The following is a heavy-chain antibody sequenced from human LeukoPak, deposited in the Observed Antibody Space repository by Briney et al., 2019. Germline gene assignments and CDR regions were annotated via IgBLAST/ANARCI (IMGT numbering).Heavy chain of an antibody. CDR3: ARDRGSGWFVY. V-gene: IGHV1-18*01. CDR2: ISTYNGNT. D-gene: IGHD6-19*01. J-gene: IGHJ4*02. CDR1: GYTFTTYG. Sequence: ASVKVSCKASGYTFTTYGINWVRQAPGQGLEWMGWISTYNGNTNYAQKLQGRVTMTTDTSTSTAYMELRSLRSDDTAVYYCARDRGSGWFVYWGQGTLVTVSS.